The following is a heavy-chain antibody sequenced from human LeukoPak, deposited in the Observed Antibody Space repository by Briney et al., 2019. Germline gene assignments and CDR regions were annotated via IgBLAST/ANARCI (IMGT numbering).Heavy chain of an antibody. J-gene: IGHJ4*02. D-gene: IGHD3/OR15-3a*01. CDR2: IGGDGIA. CDR1: GFPFDVAA. CDR3: AKDLFRWTFDH. Sequence: PGGSLRLSCTVSGFPFDVAAMTWVRQRPGAGLEWVAAIGGDGIARYTDSVADRFTISKDIARHILYLQMNSLRIDDTAIYYCAKDLFRWTFDHWGPGTLVTVSS. V-gene: IGHV3-23*01.